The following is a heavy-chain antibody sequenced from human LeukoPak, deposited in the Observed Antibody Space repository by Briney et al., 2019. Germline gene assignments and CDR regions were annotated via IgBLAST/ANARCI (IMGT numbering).Heavy chain of an antibody. CDR3: ARDYYGGGTDWFDP. CDR1: GYTFTGYY. Sequence: ASVKVSCKASGYTFTGYYMHWVRQAPGQGLEWMGLINPNSGGTNYAQKFQGRVTMTRDTSISTAYMELSRLRSDDTAVYYCARDYYGGGTDWFDPWGQGTLVTVSS. J-gene: IGHJ5*02. CDR2: INPNSGGT. D-gene: IGHD2-15*01. V-gene: IGHV1-2*02.